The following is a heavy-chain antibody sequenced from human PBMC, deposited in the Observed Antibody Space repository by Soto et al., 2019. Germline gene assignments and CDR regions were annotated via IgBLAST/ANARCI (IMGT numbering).Heavy chain of an antibody. D-gene: IGHD2-2*02. CDR3: ARDCSSTSCYKRDNWFDP. V-gene: IGHV1-18*01. CDR1: GYTFTSYG. J-gene: IGHJ5*02. Sequence: ASVNVSCKASGYTFTSYGISWVRQAPGQGLEWMGWISAYNGNTNYAQKLQGRVTMTTDTSTSTAYMELRSLRSDDTAVYYCARDCSSTSCYKRDNWFDPWGQGTLVTVSS. CDR2: ISAYNGNT.